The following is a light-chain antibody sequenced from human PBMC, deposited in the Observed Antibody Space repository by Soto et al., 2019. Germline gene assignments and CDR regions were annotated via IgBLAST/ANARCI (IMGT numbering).Light chain of an antibody. V-gene: IGKV1-5*03. Sequence: DIQMTQSPSTLSASVGDRVTITCRASQSIGTCLAWYLLKPGKAPKILIYQASSLQRGVPSRFSGRGSWTEFTITISIRQPDDVANYNGQPDNRYTMNFGKRIEVVIK. CDR1: QSIGTC. CDR2: QAS. J-gene: IGKJ1*01. CDR3: QPDNRYTMN.